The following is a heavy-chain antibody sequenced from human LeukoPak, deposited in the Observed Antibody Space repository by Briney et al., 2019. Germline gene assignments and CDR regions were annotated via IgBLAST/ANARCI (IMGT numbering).Heavy chain of an antibody. CDR2: INPDGSEK. CDR3: AKHPVGATYYMDV. CDR1: GFTFSSDW. V-gene: IGHV3-7*03. Sequence: GGSLRLSCAVSGFTFSSDWMIWVRQAPGKGLEWVANINPDGSEKNYVDSVRGRFTISRDNAKNSLDLQMNSLRAEDTALYYCAKHPVGATYYMDVWGKGTTVTISS. D-gene: IGHD1-26*01. J-gene: IGHJ6*03.